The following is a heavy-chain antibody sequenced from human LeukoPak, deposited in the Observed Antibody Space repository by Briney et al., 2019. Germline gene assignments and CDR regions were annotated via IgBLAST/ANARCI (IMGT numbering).Heavy chain of an antibody. D-gene: IGHD3-22*01. CDR3: ARRGYYYDSSGYYHDAFDI. J-gene: IGHJ3*02. CDR2: IYHSGST. V-gene: IGHV4-38-2*01. Sequence: PSETLSLTCAVSGYSISSGYYWGWIRPPPGKGLEWIGSIYHSGSTYYNPSLKSRVTISVDTSKNQFSLKLSSVTAADTAVYYCARRGYYYDSSGYYHDAFDIWGQGTMVTVSS. CDR1: GYSISSGYY.